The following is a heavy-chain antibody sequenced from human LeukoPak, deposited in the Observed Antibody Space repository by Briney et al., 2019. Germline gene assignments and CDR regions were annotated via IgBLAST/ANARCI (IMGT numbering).Heavy chain of an antibody. V-gene: IGHV3-74*01. J-gene: IGHJ6*02. CDR2: IGFDGSGT. CDR3: TRVQAGRSGLMDG. Sequence: GGSLRLSCAASGFSLSGYWMHWVRQAPGKGLVWVSRIGFDGSGTTYDDSVKGRFTISRDTSKNTLYLQMNSLRDEDAAVYHCTRVQAGRSGLMDGWGRGTTGTVS. CDR1: GFSLSGYW.